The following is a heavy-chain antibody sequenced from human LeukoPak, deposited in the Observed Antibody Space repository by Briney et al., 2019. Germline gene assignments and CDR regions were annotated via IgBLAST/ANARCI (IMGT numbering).Heavy chain of an antibody. D-gene: IGHD3-22*01. Sequence: GGSLRLSCAASGFTFSSYEMNWVRQAPGKGLEWVSYISSSGSTIYYADSVKGRFTISRDNAKNSLYLQMNSLRAEDTAVYYCARDSRFGSSGSPGYFDYWGQGTLVTVSS. V-gene: IGHV3-48*03. J-gene: IGHJ4*02. CDR1: GFTFSSYE. CDR3: ARDSRFGSSGSPGYFDY. CDR2: ISSSGSTI.